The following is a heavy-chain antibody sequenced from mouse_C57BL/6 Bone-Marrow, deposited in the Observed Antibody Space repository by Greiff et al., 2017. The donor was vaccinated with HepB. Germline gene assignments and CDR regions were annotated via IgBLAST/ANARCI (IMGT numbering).Heavy chain of an antibody. J-gene: IGHJ3*01. CDR2: IYPGDGDT. CDR1: GYAFSSSW. V-gene: IGHV1-82*01. CDR3: ERGITTSRFAY. D-gene: IGHD1-1*01. Sequence: QVQLQQSGPELVKPGASVKISCKASGYAFSSSWMNWVKQRPGKGLEWIGRIYPGDGDTKYNGKFKGKATVTAAKSTSTAYMQLSSLTSEDSAVYFCERGITTSRFAYWGQGTLVTVSA.